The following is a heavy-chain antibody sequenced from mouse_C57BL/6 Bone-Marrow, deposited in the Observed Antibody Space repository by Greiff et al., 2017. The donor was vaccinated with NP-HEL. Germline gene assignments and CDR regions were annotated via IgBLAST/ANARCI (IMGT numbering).Heavy chain of an antibody. Sequence: VKLMESGAELARPGASVKLSCKASGYTFTSYGISWVKQRTGQGLEWIGESYPRSGNTYYNEKFKGKATLTADKSSSTAYMELRSLTSEDSAVYFCASHYYGSSYEFAYWGQGTLVTVSA. J-gene: IGHJ3*01. CDR2: SYPRSGNT. CDR3: ASHYYGSSYEFAY. CDR1: GYTFTSYG. D-gene: IGHD1-1*01. V-gene: IGHV1-81*01.